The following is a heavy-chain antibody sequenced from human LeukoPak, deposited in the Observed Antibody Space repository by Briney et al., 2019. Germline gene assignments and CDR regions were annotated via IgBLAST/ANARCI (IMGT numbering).Heavy chain of an antibody. J-gene: IGHJ4*02. Sequence: GASVKVSCKGSGYTFTSYDINWVRQAPGQGLEWMGWMNPNSGNTGYAQKFQGRVTMTRDTSITTAYMELSSLRSEDTAVYYCARVLYYYDSSGYYYFDYWGQGTLVTVSS. CDR2: MNPNSGNT. CDR1: GYTFTSYD. V-gene: IGHV1-8*01. D-gene: IGHD3-22*01. CDR3: ARVLYYYDSSGYYYFDY.